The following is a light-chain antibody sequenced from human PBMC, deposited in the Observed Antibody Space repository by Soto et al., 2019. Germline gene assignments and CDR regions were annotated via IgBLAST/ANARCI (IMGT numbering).Light chain of an antibody. CDR3: LQDYSYPWT. V-gene: IGKV1-6*01. CDR2: DAS. CDR1: QGIGND. J-gene: IGKJ1*01. Sequence: AIQMTQSPSSLSASVGDRVTITCRASQGIGNDLGWHQQKPGKAPKLLIYDASNLQSGVPSRFSGSGSGTDFTLTISSLQPEDFATYYCLQDYSYPWTFRQGTKVEIK.